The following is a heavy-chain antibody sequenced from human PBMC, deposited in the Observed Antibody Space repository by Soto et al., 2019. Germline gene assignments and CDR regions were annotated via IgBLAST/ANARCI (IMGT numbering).Heavy chain of an antibody. J-gene: IGHJ5*02. CDR1: GYTFTSYG. D-gene: IGHD3-10*01. CDR3: ARDNMLLGFGEPSWDP. Sequence: ASVKVSCKASGYTFTSYGISWVRQAPGQGLEWMGWISAYNGNTNYAQKLQGRVTMTTDTSTSTAYMELRSLRSDDTAVYYCARDNMLLGFGEPSWDPWGQGTVVPVSS. CDR2: ISAYNGNT. V-gene: IGHV1-18*01.